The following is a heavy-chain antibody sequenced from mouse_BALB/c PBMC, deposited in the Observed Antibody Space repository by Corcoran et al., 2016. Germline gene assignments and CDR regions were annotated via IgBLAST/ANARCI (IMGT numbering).Heavy chain of an antibody. D-gene: IGHD1-1*01. Sequence: QIQLVQSGPELKKPGETVRISCKASGYTFTTAGMQWVQKMLGKGLKWIGWINTHSGVPKYAEDFKGRFAFSLETSASTAYLQISNLKNEDTATYFGARSTTLLAGDYWGQGTTLTVSS. CDR3: ARSTTLLAGDY. J-gene: IGHJ2*01. CDR1: GYTFTTAG. CDR2: INTHSGVP. V-gene: IGHV9-4*02.